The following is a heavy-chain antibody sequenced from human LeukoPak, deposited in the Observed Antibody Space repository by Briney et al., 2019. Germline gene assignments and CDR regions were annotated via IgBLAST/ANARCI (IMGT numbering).Heavy chain of an antibody. CDR3: ARGRRIAVAGSGLPYWYFDL. J-gene: IGHJ2*01. Sequence: SETLPLTCAVYGGSFSGYYWSWIRQPPGKGLEWIGEINHSGCTNYNPSLKSRVTISVDTSKNQFSLKLSSVTAADTAVYYCARGRRIAVAGSGLPYWYFDLWGRGTLVTVSS. CDR1: GGSFSGYY. CDR2: INHSGCT. D-gene: IGHD6-19*01. V-gene: IGHV4-34*01.